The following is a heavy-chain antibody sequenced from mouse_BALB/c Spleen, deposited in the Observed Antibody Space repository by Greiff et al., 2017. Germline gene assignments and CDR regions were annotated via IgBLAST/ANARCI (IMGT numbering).Heavy chain of an antibody. CDR2: IDPENGDT. V-gene: IGHV14-4*02. Sequence: VQLKQSGAELVRSGASVKLSCTASGFNIKDYYMHWVKQRPEQGLEWIGWIDPENGDTEYAPKFQGKATMTADTSSNTAYLQLSSLTSEDTAVYYCRGDSGSYLDYWGQGTTLTVSS. D-gene: IGHD2-13*01. CDR1: GFNIKDYY. J-gene: IGHJ2*01. CDR3: RGDSGSYLDY.